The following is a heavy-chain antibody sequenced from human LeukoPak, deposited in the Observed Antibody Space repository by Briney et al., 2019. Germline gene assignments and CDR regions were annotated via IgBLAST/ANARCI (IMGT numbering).Heavy chain of an antibody. Sequence: PSETLSLTCTVSGGSISSGGYYWRWIRQHPGKGLEWIVYIYYSGSTYYSPSLKSRVTISVDTSKNQFSLKLSSVTAADTAVYYCARGGPGYDFWSGYYTGYYYYGMDVWGQGTTVTVSS. V-gene: IGHV4-31*03. CDR1: GGSISSGGYY. CDR2: IYYSGST. J-gene: IGHJ6*02. D-gene: IGHD3-3*01. CDR3: ARGGPGYDFWSGYYTGYYYYGMDV.